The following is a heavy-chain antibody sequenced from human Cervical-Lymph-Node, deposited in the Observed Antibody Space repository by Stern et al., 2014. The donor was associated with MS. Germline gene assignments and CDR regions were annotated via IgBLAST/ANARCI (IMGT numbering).Heavy chain of an antibody. D-gene: IGHD2-15*01. CDR3: AREAIYCSGGSCSDDASDI. CDR1: GFTFRSHW. CDR2: IKQDGSEK. V-gene: IGHV3-7*01. Sequence: EVHLVESGGGLVQPGGSLRLSCEASGFTFRSHWMTWVRQAPGKGLEWVGNIKQDGSEKSYGDSVKGRFTISRDNAENSLYLQMNSLRAEDTAVYYCAREAIYCSGGSCSDDASDIWGQGTMVTVSS. J-gene: IGHJ3*02.